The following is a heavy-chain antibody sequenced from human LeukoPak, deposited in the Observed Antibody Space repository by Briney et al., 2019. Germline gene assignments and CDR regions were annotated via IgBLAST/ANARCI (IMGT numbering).Heavy chain of an antibody. CDR1: GFTFRTYA. CDR2: ISSSGGTT. J-gene: IGHJ4*02. V-gene: IGHV3-23*01. CDR3: EGHSSGWTDY. Sequence: GGSLRLSCAASGFTFRTYAMSWVRQAPGKGLEWVSSISSSGGTTYYADSVKGRFTISTDISKNTLYLQMNSLRAEDTAVYFCEGHSSGWTDYWGQGTLVTVSS. D-gene: IGHD6-19*01.